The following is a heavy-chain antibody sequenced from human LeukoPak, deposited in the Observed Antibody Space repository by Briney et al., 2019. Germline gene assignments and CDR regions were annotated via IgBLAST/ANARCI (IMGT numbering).Heavy chain of an antibody. D-gene: IGHD5-12*01. CDR3: ARERRFSCYEIN. CDR2: IYYSGTT. V-gene: IGHV4-59*01. J-gene: IGHJ4*02. CDR1: GGSLSNYY. Sequence: PSETLSLTCSVSGGSLSNYYWSWIRQPPGKGLEWIGYIYYSGTTNYNPSLKSRVTISVDTSKNQFSLNLSSVTAADTAVYYCARERRFSCYEINWGQGTLVTVSS.